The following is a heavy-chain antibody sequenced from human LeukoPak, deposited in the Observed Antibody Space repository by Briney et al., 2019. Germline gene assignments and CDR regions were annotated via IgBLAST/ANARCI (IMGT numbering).Heavy chain of an antibody. CDR3: AKLGCTGTICYANY. V-gene: IGHV3-23*01. CDR2: ISGGGDGA. Sequence: QPGGSLSLSCAASGFTFSDYAMTWVRQIPGKGLEWVSVISGGGDGADSADSMKGRFTISRDNSTNALYLQMNSLRAEDTALYYCAKLGCTGTICYANYWGQGTLVTVSS. J-gene: IGHJ4*02. CDR1: GFTFSDYA. D-gene: IGHD2-2*01.